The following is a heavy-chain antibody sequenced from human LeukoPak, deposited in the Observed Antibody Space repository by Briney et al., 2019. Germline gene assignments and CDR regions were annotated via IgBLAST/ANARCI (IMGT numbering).Heavy chain of an antibody. V-gene: IGHV1-69*13. J-gene: IGHJ4*02. CDR3: ARVGMRYSYGKIDY. Sequence: SVKVSCKASGYTFTDYYIHWVRQAPGQGLEWMGGIIPIFGTANYAQKFQGRVTITADESTSTAYMELSSLRSEDTAVYYCARVGMRYSYGKIDYWGQGTLVTVSS. CDR1: GYTFTDYY. D-gene: IGHD5-18*01. CDR2: IIPIFGTA.